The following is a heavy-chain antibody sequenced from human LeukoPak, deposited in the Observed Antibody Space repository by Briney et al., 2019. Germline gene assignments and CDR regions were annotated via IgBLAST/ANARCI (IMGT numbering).Heavy chain of an antibody. V-gene: IGHV1-2*06. CDR3: ASGGCSSTSCRGGVAFDI. D-gene: IGHD2-2*01. CDR2: INPNSGGT. Sequence: GASVKVSCKASGYTFTGYYMHWVRQAPGQGLEWMGRINPNSGGTNYAQKFQGRVTMTRDTSISTAYMELSRLRSDDTAVYYCASGGCSSTSCRGGVAFDIWGQGTMVTVSS. CDR1: GYTFTGYY. J-gene: IGHJ3*02.